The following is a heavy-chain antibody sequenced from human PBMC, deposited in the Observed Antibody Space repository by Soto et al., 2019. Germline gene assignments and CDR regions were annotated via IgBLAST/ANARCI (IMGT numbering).Heavy chain of an antibody. D-gene: IGHD2-21*02. V-gene: IGHV1-69*02. J-gene: IGHJ6*02. CDR3: ARRRYCGADCYSQYYYGMDI. CDR1: GDTFSSYT. CDR2: VIPVLGVT. Sequence: QVQLVQSGAEMKKPGSSVKVSCRSGGDTFSSYTVSWVRQARGQGLEWMGRVIPVLGVTNYARKFQGRVSITAEKSTSTAYMELRSLRSEDSGVYYCARRRYCGADCYSQYYYGMDIWGQGTTVTVSS.